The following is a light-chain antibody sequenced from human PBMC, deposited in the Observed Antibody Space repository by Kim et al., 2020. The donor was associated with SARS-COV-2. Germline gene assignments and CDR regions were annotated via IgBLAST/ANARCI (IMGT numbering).Light chain of an antibody. Sequence: SVSAGQTVSITCSGDKLGDKYACWYQQKPGQPPVLVIYQDSKRPSGIPERFSGSNSGNTATLTISGTQAMDEADYYCQAWDSSTAVFGGGTQLTVL. CDR2: QDS. V-gene: IGLV3-1*01. CDR1: KLGDKY. J-gene: IGLJ3*02. CDR3: QAWDSSTAV.